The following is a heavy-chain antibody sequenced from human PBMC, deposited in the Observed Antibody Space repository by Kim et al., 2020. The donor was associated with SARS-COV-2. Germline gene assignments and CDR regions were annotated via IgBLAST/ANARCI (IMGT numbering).Heavy chain of an antibody. V-gene: IGHV3-20*01. CDR2: INWNGGST. CDR1: GFTFDDYG. J-gene: IGHJ4*02. Sequence: GGSLRLSCAASGFTFDDYGMTWVRQAPEKGLEWVSAINWNGGSTGYADSVKGRFTISRDNAKNSLYLQMNSLRAEDTALSHCVRGRIAAAGTLDYWGQGT. CDR3: VRGRIAAAGTLDY. D-gene: IGHD6-13*01.